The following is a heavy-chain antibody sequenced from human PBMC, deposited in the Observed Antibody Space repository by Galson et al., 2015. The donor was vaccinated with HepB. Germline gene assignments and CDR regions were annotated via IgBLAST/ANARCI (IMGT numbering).Heavy chain of an antibody. V-gene: IGHV3-21*01. CDR1: GFTFSSYS. CDR2: ISSSSSYI. CDR3: ARDSRQWLVQVAFDI. Sequence: SLRLSCAASGFTFSSYSMNWVRQAPGKGLEWVSSISSSSSYIYYADSVKGRFTISRDNAKNSLYLQMNSLRAEDTAVYYCARDSRQWLVQVAFDIWGQGTMVNVYS. D-gene: IGHD6-19*01. J-gene: IGHJ3*02.